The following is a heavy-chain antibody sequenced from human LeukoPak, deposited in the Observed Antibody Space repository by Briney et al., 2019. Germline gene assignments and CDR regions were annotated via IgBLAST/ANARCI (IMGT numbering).Heavy chain of an antibody. V-gene: IGHV4-34*01. D-gene: IGHD6-6*01. J-gene: IGHJ4*02. Sequence: SETLSLTCAVYGGSFSGYYWSWIRQPPGKGLEWIGEINHSGSTNYNPSLKSRVTISVDTSKNQFSLKLSSVTAADMAVYYCARARAGIAARPFDYWVQGTLVTVSS. CDR3: ARARAGIAARPFDY. CDR1: GGSFSGYY. CDR2: INHSGST.